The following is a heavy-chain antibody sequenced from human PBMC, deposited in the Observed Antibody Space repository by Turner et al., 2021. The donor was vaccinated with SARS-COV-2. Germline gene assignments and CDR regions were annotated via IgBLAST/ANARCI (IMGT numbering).Heavy chain of an antibody. CDR2: IDYSGGT. Sequence: QVQLQESGPGLVKPSETVSLTCTVSGGSMSSNYWTWVRQPPGKGLEWIGNIDYSGGTKYNPSLKSRVTISIDTYKNQFSLSLSSVTAADTAVYYCARHSTVTENYSNGMDVWGQGTTVTVS. V-gene: IGHV4-59*08. CDR3: ARHSTVTENYSNGMDV. J-gene: IGHJ6*02. CDR1: GGSMSSNY. D-gene: IGHD4-17*01.